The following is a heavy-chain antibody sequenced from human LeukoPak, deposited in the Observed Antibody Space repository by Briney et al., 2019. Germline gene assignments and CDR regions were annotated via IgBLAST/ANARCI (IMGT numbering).Heavy chain of an antibody. J-gene: IGHJ5*02. CDR3: ASSIAAAGTGGWFDP. D-gene: IGHD6-13*01. V-gene: IGHV4-31*03. CDR2: IYYSGSN. Sequence: PSETLSLTCTVSGGSISSGGYYWSWIRQHPGKGLEWIGYIYYSGSNYYNPSLKSRVTISVDTSKNQFSLKLSSVTAADTAVYYCASSIAAAGTGGWFDPWGQGTLVTVSS. CDR1: GGSISSGGYY.